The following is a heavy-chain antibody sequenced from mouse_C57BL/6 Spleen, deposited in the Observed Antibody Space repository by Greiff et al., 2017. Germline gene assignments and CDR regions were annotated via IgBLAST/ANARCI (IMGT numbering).Heavy chain of an antibody. D-gene: IGHD2-5*01. V-gene: IGHV5-12*01. CDR1: GFTFSDYY. CDR3: ARPGPYSNYGAMDY. Sequence: EVQLVESGGGLVQPGGSLKLSCAASGFTFSDYYMYWVRQTPEKRLEWVAYISNGGGSTYYPDTVKGRFTISRDNAKNTLYLQMSRLKSEDTAMYYCARPGPYSNYGAMDYWGQGTSVTVSS. J-gene: IGHJ4*01. CDR2: ISNGGGST.